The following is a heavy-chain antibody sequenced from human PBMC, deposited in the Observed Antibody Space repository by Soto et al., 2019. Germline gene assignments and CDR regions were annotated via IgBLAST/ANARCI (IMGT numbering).Heavy chain of an antibody. D-gene: IGHD3-10*01. CDR3: ATRSVSGSPYGMDV. J-gene: IGHJ6*02. V-gene: IGHV1-69*13. Sequence: ASVKVSCKASGGTFSSYAISWVRQAPGQGLEWMGGIIPIFGTANYAQKFQGRVTITADESTSTAYMELSSLRSEDTAVYYCATRSVSGSPYGMDVWGQGTTVTVSS. CDR1: GGTFSSYA. CDR2: IIPIFGTA.